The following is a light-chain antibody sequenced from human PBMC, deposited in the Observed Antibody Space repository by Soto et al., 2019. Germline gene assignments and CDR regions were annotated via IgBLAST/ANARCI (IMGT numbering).Light chain of an antibody. J-gene: IGKJ2*01. Sequence: DIQMTQSPSSVSASVGDRVTITCRASQDISSWLAWYQQKPGKAPQLLIYPASNLQSVVPSRFGGSGSRTDFTLTISSLQPEDFATYYCQQANSFPHTFGQGTKLEIK. V-gene: IGKV1-12*01. CDR3: QQANSFPHT. CDR2: PAS. CDR1: QDISSW.